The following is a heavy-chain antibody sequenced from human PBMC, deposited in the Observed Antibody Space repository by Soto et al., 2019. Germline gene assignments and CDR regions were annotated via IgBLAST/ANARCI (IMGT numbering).Heavy chain of an antibody. D-gene: IGHD2-8*01. V-gene: IGHV1-2*04. CDR2: INPNSGGT. Sequence: ASVKVSCKASGYTLTGYYMHWVRQAPGQGLEWMGWINPNSGGTNYAQKFQGWVTMTRDTSISTAYMELSRLRSDDTAVYYCARDHCTNGVCYAGLYFQHWGQGTLVTVS. CDR3: ARDHCTNGVCYAGLYFQH. CDR1: GYTLTGYY. J-gene: IGHJ1*01.